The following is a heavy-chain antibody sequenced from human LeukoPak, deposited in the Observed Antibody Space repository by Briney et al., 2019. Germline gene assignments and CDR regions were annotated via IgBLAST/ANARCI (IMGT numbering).Heavy chain of an antibody. CDR2: ISHDGNNK. J-gene: IGHJ4*02. Sequence: PGGSLRLSCAASGITFSSYGMYWVRQAPGKGLEWVAVISHDGNNKYYADSVKGRFTISRDNSKNTLYLQMNSLRAEDTAVYYCARTDGRVIMYYFDYWGQGNLVTVSS. CDR3: ARTDGRVIMYYFDY. CDR1: GITFSSYG. V-gene: IGHV3-30*03. D-gene: IGHD3-10*01.